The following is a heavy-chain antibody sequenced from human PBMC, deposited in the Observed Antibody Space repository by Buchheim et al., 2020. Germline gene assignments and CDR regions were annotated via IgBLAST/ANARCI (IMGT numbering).Heavy chain of an antibody. J-gene: IGHJ5*02. CDR2: IKQDGSEK. CDR3: ASLQQLVLDDSWPGHWFDP. D-gene: IGHD6-13*01. Sequence: EVQLVESGGGLVQPGGSLRLSCAASGFTFSSYWMSWVRQAPGKGLEWVANIKQDGSEKYYVDSVKGRFTISRDNAKNSLYLQMNSLGAEDTAVYYCASLQQLVLDDSWPGHWFDPWGQGTL. V-gene: IGHV3-7*01. CDR1: GFTFSSYW.